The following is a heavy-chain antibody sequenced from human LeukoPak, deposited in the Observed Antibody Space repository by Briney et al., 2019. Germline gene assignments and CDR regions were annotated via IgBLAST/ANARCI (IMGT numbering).Heavy chain of an antibody. CDR1: GFTFSSYS. J-gene: IGHJ4*02. CDR3: AKGRWGIAAAGRAFDY. D-gene: IGHD6-13*01. Sequence: PGGSLRLSCAASGFTFSSYSMNWVRQAPGKGLEWVSYISSSSSTIYYADSVKGRFTISRDNAKNSLYLQMNSLRAEDTAVYYCAKGRWGIAAAGRAFDYWGQGTLVTVSS. V-gene: IGHV3-48*01. CDR2: ISSSSSTI.